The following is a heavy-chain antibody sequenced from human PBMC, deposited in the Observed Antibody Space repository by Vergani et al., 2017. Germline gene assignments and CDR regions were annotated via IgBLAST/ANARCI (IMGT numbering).Heavy chain of an antibody. D-gene: IGHD3-3*01. Sequence: EVQLLESGGGLVQPGGSLRLSCAASGFTFSSYAMSWVRQAPGKGLEWVSAISGSGGSPYYADSVKGRFTISRDNSKNTLYLQMNSLRAEDTAVYYCASRGREWVLRFLEWLPTYWYFDLWGRGTLVTVSS. CDR2: ISGSGGSP. CDR1: GFTFSSYA. V-gene: IGHV3-23*01. CDR3: ASRGREWVLRFLEWLPTYWYFDL. J-gene: IGHJ2*01.